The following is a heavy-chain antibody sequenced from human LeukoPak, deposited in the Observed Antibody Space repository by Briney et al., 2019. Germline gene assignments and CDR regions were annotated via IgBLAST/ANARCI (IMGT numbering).Heavy chain of an antibody. V-gene: IGHV3-23*01. J-gene: IGHJ4*02. D-gene: IGHD6-19*01. CDR2: ISGSGGGT. CDR1: GFTFSSYA. CDR3: AKVRTGWYVIDY. Sequence: GGSLRLSCAAAGFTFSSYAISWVRQAPGKGLGWVSAISGSGGGTNYADSVKGRFTISRDNSKNSVYLQLNSLSAEDSAVYYCAKVRTGWYVIDYWGQGTLVTVSS.